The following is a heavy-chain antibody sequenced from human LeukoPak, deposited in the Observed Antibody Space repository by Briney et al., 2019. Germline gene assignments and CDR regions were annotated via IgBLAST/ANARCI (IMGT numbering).Heavy chain of an antibody. J-gene: IGHJ4*02. D-gene: IGHD4-17*01. CDR2: IHHTGTT. Sequence: SETLSLTCTVSGDSITSYYWSWIRQPPGKGLEWIAYIHHTGTTNYNPSLKSRVTISIDTSKNQLSLRLSSVTAADTAVYYCARHYGSGDYPLDYWGQGTLVSVSS. CDR1: GDSITSYY. V-gene: IGHV4-59*08. CDR3: ARHYGSGDYPLDY.